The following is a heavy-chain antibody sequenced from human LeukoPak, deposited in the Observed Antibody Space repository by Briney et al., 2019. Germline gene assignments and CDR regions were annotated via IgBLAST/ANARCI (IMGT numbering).Heavy chain of an antibody. Sequence: GGSLRLSCAASGFTFSSYSMNWVRQAPGKGLEWVSSISSSSSYIYYADSVKGRFTISRDNAKNSLYLQMISLRAEDTAVYYSAILGYCSGGSCYPDYYYYMDVWGKGTTVTVSS. CDR1: GFTFSSYS. J-gene: IGHJ6*03. CDR2: ISSSSSYI. D-gene: IGHD2-15*01. CDR3: AILGYCSGGSCYPDYYYYMDV. V-gene: IGHV3-21*01.